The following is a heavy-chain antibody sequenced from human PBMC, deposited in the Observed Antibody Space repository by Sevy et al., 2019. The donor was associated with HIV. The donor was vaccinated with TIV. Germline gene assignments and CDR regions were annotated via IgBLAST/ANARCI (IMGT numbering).Heavy chain of an antibody. D-gene: IGHD3-22*01. CDR3: GKGGGGHYDPDEIGYYFYYYNMDV. CDR1: GFSFDSYG. Sequence: GGSLRLSCAVSGFSFDSYGMTWVRQAPGKGLEWVSGISGSGTRTYYADSVKGRFSISRDNSKNRLYLQMNSLRSEDPANNFRGKGGGGHYDPDEIGYYFYYYNMDVWGKGTTVTVSS. J-gene: IGHJ6*03. CDR2: ISGSGTRT. V-gene: IGHV3-23*01.